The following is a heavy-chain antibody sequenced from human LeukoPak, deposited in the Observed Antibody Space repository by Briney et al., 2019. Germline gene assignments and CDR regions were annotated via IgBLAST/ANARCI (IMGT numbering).Heavy chain of an antibody. CDR1: GFTFSSYT. V-gene: IGHV3-48*04. CDR3: AELGITMIGGV. D-gene: IGHD3-10*02. J-gene: IGHJ6*04. Sequence: GGSLRLSCAASGFTFSSYTMNWVRQAPGKGLEWVSYISSSGSTIYYADSVTGRFTISRDNAKNSLHLQMNSLRAEDTAVYYCAELGITMIGGVWGKGTTVTISS. CDR2: ISSSGSTI.